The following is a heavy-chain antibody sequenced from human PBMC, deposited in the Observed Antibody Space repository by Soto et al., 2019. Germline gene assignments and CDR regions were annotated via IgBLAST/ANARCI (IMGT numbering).Heavy chain of an antibody. CDR2: IYYSGST. Sequence: PSETLSLTCAVYCGSFSSYYWSWIRQPPGKGLEWIGYIYYSGSTNYNPSLKSRVTISVDTSKNQFSLKLSSVTAADTAVYYCARAKAPLYSSSWYWFDPWGQGTLVTVSS. CDR3: ARAKAPLYSSSWYWFDP. V-gene: IGHV4-59*08. CDR1: CGSFSSYY. J-gene: IGHJ5*02. D-gene: IGHD6-13*01.